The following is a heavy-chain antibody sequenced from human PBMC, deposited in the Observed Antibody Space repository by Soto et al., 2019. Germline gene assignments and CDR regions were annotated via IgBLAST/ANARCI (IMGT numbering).Heavy chain of an antibody. CDR2: IYYSGST. CDR1: GGSISSYY. CDR3: ARDPYS. V-gene: IGHV4-59*01. D-gene: IGHD1-26*01. Sequence: PSETLSLTCTVSGGSISSYYWSWIRQPPGKGLEWIGYIYYSGSTNYNPSLKSRVTISVDTSKNQFSLKLSSVTAADTAVYYCARDPYSWGQGTLVTVS. J-gene: IGHJ4*02.